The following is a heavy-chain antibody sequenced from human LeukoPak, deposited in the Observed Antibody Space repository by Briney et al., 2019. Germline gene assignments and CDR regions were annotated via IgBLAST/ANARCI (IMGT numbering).Heavy chain of an antibody. J-gene: IGHJ3*02. Sequence: ASVKVSCKASGYTFTSYGISWVRQAPGQGLEWMGWISAYSGNTNYAQKLQGRVTMTTDTSTSTAYMELRSLRSDDTAVYYCAREVVPAAMDAFDIWGQGTMVTVSS. CDR1: GYTFTSYG. V-gene: IGHV1-18*01. CDR2: ISAYSGNT. CDR3: AREVVPAAMDAFDI. D-gene: IGHD2-2*01.